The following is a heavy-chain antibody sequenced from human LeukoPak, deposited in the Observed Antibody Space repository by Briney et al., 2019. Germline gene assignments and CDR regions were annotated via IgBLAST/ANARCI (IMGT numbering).Heavy chain of an antibody. D-gene: IGHD4-17*01. Sequence: GASVTVSCKASGYTFTSYDINWVRQAPGQGLEWMGWMNPNSGNTGYAQKLQGRVTMTRNTSISTAYMELSSLRSEDTAVYYCARGYGAPPDNYWGQGTLVTVSS. J-gene: IGHJ4*02. CDR1: GYTFTSYD. V-gene: IGHV1-8*01. CDR3: ARGYGAPPDNY. CDR2: MNPNSGNT.